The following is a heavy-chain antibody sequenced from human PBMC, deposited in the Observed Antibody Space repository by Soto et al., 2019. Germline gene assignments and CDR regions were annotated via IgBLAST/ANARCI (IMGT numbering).Heavy chain of an antibody. CDR3: ASSPRGDYGSSWFDP. CDR2: IYHSGST. J-gene: IGHJ5*02. Sequence: TLSLTCAVSGGSISSGGYSWSWIRQPPGKGLEWIGYIYHSGSTYYNPSLKSRVTISVDTSKNQFSLKLSSVTAADTAVYYCASSPRGDYGSSWFDPWGQGTLVTRLL. CDR1: GGSISSGGYS. D-gene: IGHD3-10*01. V-gene: IGHV4-30-2*01.